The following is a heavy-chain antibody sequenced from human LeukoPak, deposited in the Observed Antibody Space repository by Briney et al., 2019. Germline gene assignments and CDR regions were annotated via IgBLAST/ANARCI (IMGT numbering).Heavy chain of an antibody. V-gene: IGHV4-34*01. Sequence: PSETLSLTCAVYGGSFSGHYWTWIRQPPGMGLEWIGEINHSGSTTYNPSLNTRVTISVDTSKNQISLKLSSVTVADTAVYYCARPRYGSGSLDSWGQGTLVTVSS. D-gene: IGHD3-10*01. J-gene: IGHJ4*02. CDR3: ARPRYGSGSLDS. CDR1: GGSFSGHY. CDR2: INHSGST.